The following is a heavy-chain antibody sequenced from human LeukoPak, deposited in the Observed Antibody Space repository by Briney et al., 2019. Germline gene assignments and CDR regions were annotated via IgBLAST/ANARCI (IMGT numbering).Heavy chain of an antibody. J-gene: IGHJ4*02. Sequence: GGSLRLSCAASGFTLSSYGMHWVRQAPGKGLELVAVIWYDGSNKYYADSVKGRFTISRDNSKNTLYLQMNSLRAEDTAVYYCAREGQDLGFDYWGQGTLVTVSS. CDR2: IWYDGSNK. V-gene: IGHV3-33*01. CDR3: AREGQDLGFDY. CDR1: GFTLSSYG.